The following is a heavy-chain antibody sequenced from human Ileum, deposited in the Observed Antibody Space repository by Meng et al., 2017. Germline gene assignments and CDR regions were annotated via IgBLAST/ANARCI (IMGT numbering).Heavy chain of an antibody. CDR2: INHSGST. J-gene: IGHJ4*02. D-gene: IGHD3-16*01. CDR3: ARGGGRYGPDFDY. Sequence: GQLQQWGAGLLKPSETLSLTCAVYGGSLGVYYWSWVRQPPGKGLEWIGEINHSGSTNYNPSLKSRVTISVDTSKNQFSLKLSSVTAADTAVYYCARGGGRYGPDFDYWGQGTLVTVSS. CDR1: GGSLGVYY. V-gene: IGHV4-34*01.